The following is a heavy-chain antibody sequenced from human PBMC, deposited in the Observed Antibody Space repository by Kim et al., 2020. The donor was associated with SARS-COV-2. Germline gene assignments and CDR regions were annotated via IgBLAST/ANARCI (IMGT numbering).Heavy chain of an antibody. Sequence: SETLSLTCTVSGGSMNSRGSYWGWISQRPGKGLEWVGIIYYSGGSHYNEFLKSRVTISADMAKNQLFLRMTSMTAADTALYYCARYSDASGYAAFDVWGQGTMVTVSS. D-gene: IGHD3-22*01. CDR1: GGSMNSRGSY. CDR3: ARYSDASGYAAFDV. CDR2: IYYSGGS. J-gene: IGHJ3*01. V-gene: IGHV4-39*01.